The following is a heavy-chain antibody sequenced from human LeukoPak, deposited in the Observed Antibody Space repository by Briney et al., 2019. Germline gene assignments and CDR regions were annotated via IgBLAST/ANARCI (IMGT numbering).Heavy chain of an antibody. CDR1: GFTFSRHS. J-gene: IGHJ4*02. V-gene: IGHV3-21*01. Sequence: GGSLRLSCAASGFTFSRHSMTWVRQAPGKGREWVASISTSSSYIYYAASVKGRFTISRDNAMNPLFLQMNSLRAEDTAVYYCARGNPVRWELLGFLDYWGQGALVTVSS. D-gene: IGHD3-10*01. CDR2: ISTSSSYI. CDR3: ARGNPVRWELLGFLDY.